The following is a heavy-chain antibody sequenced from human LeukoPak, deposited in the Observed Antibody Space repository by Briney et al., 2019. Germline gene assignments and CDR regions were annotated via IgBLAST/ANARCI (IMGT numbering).Heavy chain of an antibody. CDR3: TNGMSGSNHYNWFDH. CDR2: IGWSGVNT. CDR1: GLTFSNYA. Sequence: GGSLRLSCAAPGLTFSNYAMSWVRQAPGKGLEWVSLIGWSGVNTVYADSVKGRFTISRDNSKNTLFLQMNSLRAEDTAVYYCTNGMSGSNHYNWFDHWGQGTLVTVSS. D-gene: IGHD1-26*01. J-gene: IGHJ5*02. V-gene: IGHV3-23*01.